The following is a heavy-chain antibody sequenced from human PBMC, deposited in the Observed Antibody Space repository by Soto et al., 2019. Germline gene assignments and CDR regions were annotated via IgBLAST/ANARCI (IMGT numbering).Heavy chain of an antibody. Sequence: SETLSLTCTVSGGSISSCDYYWSWIRQPPGKGLEWIGYIYYSGSTYYNPSLKSRVTISVDTSKNQFSLKLSSVTAADTAVYYCARKTAMDSPYFDYWGQGTLVTVSS. CDR1: GGSISSCDYY. J-gene: IGHJ4*02. D-gene: IGHD5-18*01. CDR2: IYYSGST. CDR3: ARKTAMDSPYFDY. V-gene: IGHV4-30-4*01.